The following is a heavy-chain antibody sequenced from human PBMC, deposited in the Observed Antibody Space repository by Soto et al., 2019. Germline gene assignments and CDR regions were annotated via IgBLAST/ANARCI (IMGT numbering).Heavy chain of an antibody. V-gene: IGHV4-31*03. D-gene: IGHD6-13*01. Sequence: TLSLTCTVSHGSVSSDPFYCTWILQHPGKGLEWTGYIYYRGNTYYRPSLKSRFSISIDTAQNQCSLRLNSVTAADTAVYYCARSGYGSSDFDHWGQGTLVTVSS. CDR3: ARSGYGSSDFDH. CDR1: HGSVSSDPFY. J-gene: IGHJ4*01. CDR2: IYYRGNT.